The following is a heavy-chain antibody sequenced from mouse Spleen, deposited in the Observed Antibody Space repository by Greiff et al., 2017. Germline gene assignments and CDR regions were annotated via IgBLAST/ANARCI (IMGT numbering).Heavy chain of an antibody. D-gene: IGHD3-3*01. CDR1: GFTFSSYA. J-gene: IGHJ4*01. CDR3: ARRRDDYAMDY. Sequence: EVQLQESGGGLVKLGGSLKLSCAASGFTFSSYAMSWVRQTPEKRLEWVATISSGGGNTYYPDSVKGRFTISRDNAKNTLYLQMSSLKSEDTAMYYCARRRDDYAMDYWGQGTSVTVSS. CDR2: ISSGGGNT. V-gene: IGHV5-9-3*01.